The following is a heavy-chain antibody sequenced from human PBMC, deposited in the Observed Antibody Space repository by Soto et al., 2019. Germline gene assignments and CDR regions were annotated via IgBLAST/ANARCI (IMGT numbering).Heavy chain of an antibody. Sequence: QVQLVESGGGVVQPGRSLRLSCAASGFTFSSYGMHWVRQAPGKGLEWVAVIWYDGSNKYYADSVKGRFTISRDNSKNPLYLQMNSLRSEDTAVYYCARDRTPRTTVVTSSFDYWGQGTLVTVSS. D-gene: IGHD4-17*01. CDR1: GFTFSSYG. CDR2: IWYDGSNK. CDR3: ARDRTPRTTVVTSSFDY. V-gene: IGHV3-33*01. J-gene: IGHJ4*02.